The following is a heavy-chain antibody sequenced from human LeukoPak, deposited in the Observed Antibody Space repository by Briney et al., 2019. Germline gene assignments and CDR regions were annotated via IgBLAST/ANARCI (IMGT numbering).Heavy chain of an antibody. Sequence: GGSLRLSCAASGFTFSNYWMHWVRQAPGKGLVWVPRINSDGSSTSYADSVRGRFSISRDNAKNTLYLQMNSLRAEDTAVYYCARGLSGYASSLGYWGQGTLVTVSA. CDR3: ARGLSGYASSLGY. CDR1: GFTFSNYW. CDR2: INSDGSST. J-gene: IGHJ4*02. D-gene: IGHD6-6*01. V-gene: IGHV3-74*01.